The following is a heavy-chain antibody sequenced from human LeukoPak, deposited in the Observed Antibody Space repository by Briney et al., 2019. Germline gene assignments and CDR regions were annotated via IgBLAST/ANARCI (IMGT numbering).Heavy chain of an antibody. J-gene: IGHJ4*02. CDR2: ISSSSSTI. Sequence: GGSLRLSCAVSGFTVSSNYMSWVRQAPGKGLEWVSYISSSSSTIYYADSVKGRFTISRDNAKNSLYLQMNSLRAEDTAVYYCARVGITMIVVALDYWGQGTLVTVSS. V-gene: IGHV3-48*04. CDR3: ARVGITMIVVALDY. D-gene: IGHD3-22*01. CDR1: GFTVSSNY.